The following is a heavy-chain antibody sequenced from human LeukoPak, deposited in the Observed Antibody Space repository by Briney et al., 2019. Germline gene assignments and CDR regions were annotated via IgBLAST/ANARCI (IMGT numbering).Heavy chain of an antibody. CDR3: ARDAPGNTALDY. Sequence: GGSLRLSCAPSGFTFSSYEMNWVRQAPGRGLEWVSYISSTGYTIKYADSVKGRFTISRDNSKNTLYLQMNSLRAEDTAVYYCARDAPGNTALDYWGQGTLVTVSS. J-gene: IGHJ4*02. CDR1: GFTFSSYE. D-gene: IGHD5-18*01. CDR2: ISSTGYTI. V-gene: IGHV3-48*03.